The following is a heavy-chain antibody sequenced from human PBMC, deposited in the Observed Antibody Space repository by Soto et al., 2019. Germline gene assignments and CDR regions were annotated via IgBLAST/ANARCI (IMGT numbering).Heavy chain of an antibody. CDR2: ITSSGSEV. Sequence: VQLLESGGGLVQPGGSLRLSCAASGFTFSGSAMTWVRQAPGKWLEYVSSITSSGSEVFHAASVKGRFTMSRDNSKNMLYLQMNSLRAEDPAGYYRAKEGYDRGWYWDSWGQGGPGHRLL. D-gene: IGHD6-19*01. CDR3: AKEGYDRGWYWDS. V-gene: IGHV3-23*01. CDR1: GFTFSGSA. J-gene: IGHJ4*02.